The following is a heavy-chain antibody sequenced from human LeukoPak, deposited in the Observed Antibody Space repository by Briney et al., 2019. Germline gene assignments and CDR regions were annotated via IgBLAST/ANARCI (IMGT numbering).Heavy chain of an antibody. D-gene: IGHD6-13*01. CDR3: ARIIKYSSSWYYEGAFDI. CDR2: ISSSGSTI. Sequence: GGSLRLSCVGSGFTFSSYSMSWVRQAPGKGLEWVSYISSSGSTIYYADSVKGRFTISRDNAKNSLYLQMNSLRAEDTAVYYCARIIKYSSSWYYEGAFDIWGQGTMVTVSS. J-gene: IGHJ3*02. CDR1: GFTFSSYS. V-gene: IGHV3-48*04.